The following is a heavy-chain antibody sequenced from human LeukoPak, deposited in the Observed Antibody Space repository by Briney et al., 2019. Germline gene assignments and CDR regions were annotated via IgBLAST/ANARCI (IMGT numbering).Heavy chain of an antibody. V-gene: IGHV3-7*01. CDR1: GFTFSSYW. J-gene: IGHJ6*03. Sequence: PGGSLRLSCAASGFTFSSYWMSWVRQAPGKGLEWVANIKQDGSEKYYVDSVKGRFTISRDNAKNSLYLQMNCLRAEDTAVYYCARDRVYDSSGWYNYYYYYMDVWGKGTTVTVSS. D-gene: IGHD6-19*01. CDR3: ARDRVYDSSGWYNYYYYYMDV. CDR2: IKQDGSEK.